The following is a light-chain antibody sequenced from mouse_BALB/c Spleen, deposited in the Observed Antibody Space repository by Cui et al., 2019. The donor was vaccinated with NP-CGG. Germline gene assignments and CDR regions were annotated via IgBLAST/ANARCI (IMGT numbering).Light chain of an antibody. J-gene: IGLJ1*01. Sequence: QAVVTQESALTTSPGETVTVNCRSSTGAVTTSNYANWVQEKTDHLFTGLIGGTNNRAPGVPARFSGSLIGDKAPLTITGAQTEDEAIYFCALWYSNHWVFGGGTKLTVL. CDR1: TGAVTTSNY. CDR2: GTN. V-gene: IGLV1*01. CDR3: ALWYSNHWV.